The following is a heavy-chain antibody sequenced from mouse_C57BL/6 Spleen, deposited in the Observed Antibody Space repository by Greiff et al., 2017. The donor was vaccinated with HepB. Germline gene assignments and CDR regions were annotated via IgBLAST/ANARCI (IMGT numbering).Heavy chain of an antibody. Sequence: VQLQQSGPELVKPGASVKISCKASGYSFTGYYMNWVKQSPEKSLEWIGEINPSTGGTTYNQKFKAKATLTVDKSSSTAYMQLKSLTSEDSAVYYCARSPTGGATYEFADWGQGTLVTVSA. CDR3: ARSPTGGATYEFAD. J-gene: IGHJ3*01. CDR1: GYSFTGYY. D-gene: IGHD1-1*01. CDR2: INPSTGGT. V-gene: IGHV1-42*01.